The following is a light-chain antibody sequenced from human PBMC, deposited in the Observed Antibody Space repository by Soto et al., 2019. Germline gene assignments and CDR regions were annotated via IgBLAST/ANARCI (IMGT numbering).Light chain of an antibody. Sequence: EIVLTQSPGTLSLSPGERATLSCRASQSVSSSYLAWYQQKPGQAPRLLIYGASSRATGIPDRFRGSGSGTDFTLTISRLEPEDFAVYYCQQYGSFFGPGTKVDIK. CDR3: QQYGSF. V-gene: IGKV3-20*01. CDR2: GAS. CDR1: QSVSSSY. J-gene: IGKJ3*01.